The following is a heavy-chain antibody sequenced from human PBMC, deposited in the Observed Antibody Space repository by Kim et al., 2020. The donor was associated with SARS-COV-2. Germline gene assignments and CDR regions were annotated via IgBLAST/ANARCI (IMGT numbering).Heavy chain of an antibody. V-gene: IGHV3-23*01. CDR1: GFTFSNYA. D-gene: IGHD3-22*01. CDR2: ISISGGNT. J-gene: IGHJ2*01. Sequence: GGSLRLSCAASGFTFSNYAMSWVRQAPGKGLEWVSSISISGGNTYYADSVKGRFTISRDNSKNMLHLQMNSLRAEDTAGYYCAKREVRYFDLWGRGTLVTVSS. CDR3: AKREVRYFDL.